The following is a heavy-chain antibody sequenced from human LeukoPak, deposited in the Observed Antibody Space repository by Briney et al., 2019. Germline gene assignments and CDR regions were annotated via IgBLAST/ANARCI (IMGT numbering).Heavy chain of an antibody. Sequence: ASVKVSCTASGYTFTGYYMHWVRQAPGQGLEWMGWINPNSGGTNYAQKFQGRVTMTRDTSISTAYMELSRLRSDDTAVYYCARSYYDFWSGYSIPLDYWGQGTLVTVSS. CDR3: ARSYYDFWSGYSIPLDY. CDR2: INPNSGGT. CDR1: GYTFTGYY. J-gene: IGHJ4*02. D-gene: IGHD3-3*01. V-gene: IGHV1-2*02.